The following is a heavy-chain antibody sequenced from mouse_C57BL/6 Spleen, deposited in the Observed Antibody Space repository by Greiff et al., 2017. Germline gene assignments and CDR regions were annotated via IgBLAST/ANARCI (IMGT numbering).Heavy chain of an antibody. Sequence: QVQLKESGPGLVQPSQSLSITCTVSGFSLTSYGVHWVRQSPGKGLEWLGVIWRGGSTDYNAAFMSRLSITKDNSKSQVFFKMNSLQADDTAIYYCAKNGGGPTAQATFAYWGQGTLVTVSA. D-gene: IGHD3-2*02. J-gene: IGHJ3*01. V-gene: IGHV2-5*01. CDR1: GFSLTSYG. CDR3: AKNGGGPTAQATFAY. CDR2: IWRGGST.